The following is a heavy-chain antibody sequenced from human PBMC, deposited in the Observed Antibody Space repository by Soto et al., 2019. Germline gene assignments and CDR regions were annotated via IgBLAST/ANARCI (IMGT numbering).Heavy chain of an antibody. Sequence: SQTLSLTCATSGDSVSSNSAAWNWIRQSPSRGLEWLGRTYYRSKWYNDYAVSVKSRITINPDTSKNQFSLQLNSVTPEDTAVYYCARASSIAARFPAPHYYYYGMDVWGQGTTVTVSS. CDR3: ARASSIAARFPAPHYYYYGMDV. V-gene: IGHV6-1*01. D-gene: IGHD6-6*01. CDR2: TYYRSKWYN. J-gene: IGHJ6*02. CDR1: GDSVSSNSAA.